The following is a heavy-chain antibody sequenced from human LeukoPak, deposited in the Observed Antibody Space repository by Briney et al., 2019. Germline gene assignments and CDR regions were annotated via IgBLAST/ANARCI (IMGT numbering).Heavy chain of an antibody. CDR3: ARAERRYYYGSGEYDY. CDR2: ITSSSSYK. Sequence: PGGSLRLSCAAPGFTFSNYNMNWVRQAPGKGLEWISSITSSSSYKFYADSVKGRFTISRDNAKNSLYLQMNSLRAEDTAVYYCARAERRYYYGSGEYDYWGQGTLVTVSS. V-gene: IGHV3-21*04. CDR1: GFTFSNYN. D-gene: IGHD3-10*01. J-gene: IGHJ4*02.